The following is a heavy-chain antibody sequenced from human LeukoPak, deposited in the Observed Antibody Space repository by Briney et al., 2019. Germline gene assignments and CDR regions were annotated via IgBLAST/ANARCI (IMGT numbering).Heavy chain of an antibody. V-gene: IGHV3-30*18. CDR1: GFTFSSYG. Sequence: PGGSLRLSCAASGFTFSSYGMHWVRQAPGKGLEWVAVISYDGSNKYYADSVKGRFTISRDNSKNTLYLQMNSLRAEDTAVYYCAKDRGSGYLDYWGQGTLVTVSS. D-gene: IGHD6-19*01. CDR3: AKDRGSGYLDY. J-gene: IGHJ4*02. CDR2: ISYDGSNK.